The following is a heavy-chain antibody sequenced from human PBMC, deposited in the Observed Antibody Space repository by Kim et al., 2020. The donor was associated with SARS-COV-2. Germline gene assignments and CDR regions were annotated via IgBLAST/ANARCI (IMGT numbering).Heavy chain of an antibody. V-gene: IGHV1-69*01. Sequence: QKFQGRVTMTADESTSTAYMELSSLRSEDTAVYYCARVGSNYYYYYGMDVWGQGTTVTVSS. CDR3: ARVGSNYYYYYGMDV. J-gene: IGHJ6*02. D-gene: IGHD2-2*01.